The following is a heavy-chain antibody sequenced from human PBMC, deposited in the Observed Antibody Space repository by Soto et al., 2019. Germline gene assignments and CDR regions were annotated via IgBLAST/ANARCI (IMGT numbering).Heavy chain of an antibody. D-gene: IGHD6-13*01. V-gene: IGHV6-1*01. CDR1: GDSVSSNSAA. CDR2: TYYRSKWYN. J-gene: IGHJ3*02. CDR3: FRLELPQLVEFEAFDI. Sequence: LPALSLTCAISGDSVSSNSAASKWIRQSRSRGLEWLGRTYYRSKWYNDYAVSVKSRITINPDTSKNQFSLQLNSVTPEDTAVYFFFRLELPQLVEFEAFDICGQGTIVTVSS.